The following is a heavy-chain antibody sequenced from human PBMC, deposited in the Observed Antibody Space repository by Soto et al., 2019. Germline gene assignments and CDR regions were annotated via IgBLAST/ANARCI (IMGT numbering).Heavy chain of an antibody. V-gene: IGHV3-23*01. Sequence: GGSLRLSCAASGFTYSRYPMSWVRQAPGKGLEWVSTISRSAGNTYYADSLKGRFTISRDHSNNTLYLQMNSLRAEDTALYYCAKVQFFYFDFWGQGTRVTVSS. CDR2: ISRSAGNT. J-gene: IGHJ4*02. CDR3: AKVQFFYFDF. D-gene: IGHD3-3*01. CDR1: GFTYSRYP.